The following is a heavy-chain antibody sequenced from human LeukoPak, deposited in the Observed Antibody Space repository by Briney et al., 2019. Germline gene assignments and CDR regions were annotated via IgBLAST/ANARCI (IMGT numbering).Heavy chain of an antibody. J-gene: IGHJ6*03. V-gene: IGHV3-30*02. CDR2: IRYDGTNK. CDR1: ALTFSNYG. Sequence: GESLKISCAASALTFSNYGMHWVRQAPGKGLEWVAFIRYDGTNKYYADSVRGRFTISRDNSQNTLYLQMKSLRAEDTAVYYCATKTSGIFVDYYHMDVWGKGTTVTVSS. CDR3: ATKTSGIFVDYYHMDV. D-gene: IGHD2-15*01.